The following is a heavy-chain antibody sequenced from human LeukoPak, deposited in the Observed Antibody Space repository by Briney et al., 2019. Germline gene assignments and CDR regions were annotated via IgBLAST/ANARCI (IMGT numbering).Heavy chain of an antibody. CDR3: ARMRDDNLDY. Sequence: GGSLRLSCAASGFTFSSYSINWVRQAAGKGLEWVSSISSTSSYIYYIDSVKGRFTISRDNAKNSLYLQMNSLRAEDTAVYYCARMRDDNLDYWGQGTLVTVSS. J-gene: IGHJ4*02. CDR2: ISSTSSYI. D-gene: IGHD5-24*01. CDR1: GFTFSSYS. V-gene: IGHV3-21*01.